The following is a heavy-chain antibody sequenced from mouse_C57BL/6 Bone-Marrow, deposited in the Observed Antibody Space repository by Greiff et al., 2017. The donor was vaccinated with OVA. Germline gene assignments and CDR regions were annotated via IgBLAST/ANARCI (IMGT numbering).Heavy chain of an antibody. CDR2: IYPGDGDT. CDR3: ARSLYYGYDNYAMDY. V-gene: IGHV1-82*01. D-gene: IGHD2-2*01. Sequence: QVQLQQSGPELVKPGASVKISCKASGYAFSSSWMNWVKQRPGKGLEWIGRIYPGDGDTNYNGKFKGKATLTADKSSSTAYMQLSSLTSEDSAVYFCARSLYYGYDNYAMDYWGQGTSVTVSS. CDR1: GYAFSSSW. J-gene: IGHJ4*01.